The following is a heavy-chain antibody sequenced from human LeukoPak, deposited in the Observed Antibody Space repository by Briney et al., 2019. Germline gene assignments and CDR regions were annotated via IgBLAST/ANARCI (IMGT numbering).Heavy chain of an antibody. D-gene: IGHD5-18*01. V-gene: IGHV1-2*02. Sequence: GASVTVSCKASGYTFTGYYMHWVRQAPGQGLEWMGWVTPNTGGTHFAQKFQGRVTMTRDTSISTAYMELTRLRSDDTAVYYCARGEYSYAYDYWGQGTLVTVSS. CDR2: VTPNTGGT. J-gene: IGHJ4*02. CDR3: ARGEYSYAYDY. CDR1: GYTFTGYY.